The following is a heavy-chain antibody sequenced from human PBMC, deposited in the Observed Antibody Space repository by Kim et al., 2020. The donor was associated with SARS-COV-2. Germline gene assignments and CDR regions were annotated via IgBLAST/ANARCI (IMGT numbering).Heavy chain of an antibody. Sequence: SVKVSCKASGGTFSSYAISWVRQAPGQGLEWMGGIIPIFGTANYAQKFQGRVTITADESTSTAYMELSSLRSEDTAVYYCARERRYYYDSSGSPFDYWGQGTLVTVSS. D-gene: IGHD3-22*01. CDR1: GGTFSSYA. J-gene: IGHJ4*02. V-gene: IGHV1-69*13. CDR2: IIPIFGTA. CDR3: ARERRYYYDSSGSPFDY.